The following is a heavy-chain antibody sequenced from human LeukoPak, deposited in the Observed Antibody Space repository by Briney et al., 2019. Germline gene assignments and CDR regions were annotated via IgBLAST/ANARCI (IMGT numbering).Heavy chain of an antibody. Sequence: SETLSLTCTVSGVSISSSNYYWGWIRQPPGKGLEWIGTIYYSGTYYNPSLKSRVTISVDTSKNQFSLKLSSVTAADTAVYHCAREAMYSYGNNFDYWGQGTLVTVSS. V-gene: IGHV4-39*02. J-gene: IGHJ4*02. CDR3: AREAMYSYGNNFDY. D-gene: IGHD5-18*01. CDR1: GVSISSSNYY. CDR2: IYYSGT.